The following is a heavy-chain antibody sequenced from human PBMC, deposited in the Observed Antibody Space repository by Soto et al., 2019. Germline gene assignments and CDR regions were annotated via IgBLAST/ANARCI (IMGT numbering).Heavy chain of an antibody. J-gene: IGHJ5*02. CDR1: GFTFSSYG. D-gene: IGHD2-2*01. V-gene: IGHV3-30*18. CDR2: ISYSGTDK. Sequence: GGSLRLSCVASGFTFSSYGMHWVRQAPGKGLDWVAVISYSGTDKYYSDSVKGRFTISRDNSENTLYLEMRGLRIEDTAVYYCAKDASWGIVPTSKDPWGQGTLVTVSS. CDR3: AKDASWGIVPTSKDP.